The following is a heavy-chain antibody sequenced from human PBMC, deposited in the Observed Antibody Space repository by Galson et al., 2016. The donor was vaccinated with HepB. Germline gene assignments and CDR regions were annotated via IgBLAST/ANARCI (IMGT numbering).Heavy chain of an antibody. D-gene: IGHD6-6*01. CDR2: ISYDGSDK. CDR1: GFTFNKYA. Sequence: SLRLSCAASGFTFNKYALQWVRQTPDTGLERVAVISYDGSDKFYADSVKGRFSISRDNSKSTLYLLMNSLRPKDTAVYYCARPLQLVEGGRTAEYWGQGTLVTVSS. J-gene: IGHJ4*02. V-gene: IGHV3-30*04. CDR3: ARPLQLVEGGRTAEY.